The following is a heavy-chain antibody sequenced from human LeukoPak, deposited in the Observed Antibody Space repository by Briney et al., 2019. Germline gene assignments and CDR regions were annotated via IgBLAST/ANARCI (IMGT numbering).Heavy chain of an antibody. D-gene: IGHD1-26*01. CDR1: GYTFTSYG. Sequence: ASVKVSCKASGYTFTSYGISWVRQAPGQGLEWMGWISAYNGNTNYAQKLQGRVTLTTDTSTSTAYMELRSLRSDDTAVYYCARILLSGSDYYFDYWGQGTLVTVSS. CDR2: ISAYNGNT. J-gene: IGHJ4*02. CDR3: ARILLSGSDYYFDY. V-gene: IGHV1-18*01.